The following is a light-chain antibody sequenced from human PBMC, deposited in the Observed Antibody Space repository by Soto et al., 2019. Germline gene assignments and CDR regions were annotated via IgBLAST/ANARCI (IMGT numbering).Light chain of an antibody. V-gene: IGLV2-14*01. CDR2: EVS. CDR3: SSYTSKSSLI. CDR1: SSDIGDYNY. J-gene: IGLJ2*01. Sequence: QSALTQPASVSGSPGQSITISCTGTSSDIGDYNYVSWYQQHPGKAPKLMIYEVSNRPSGVSSRFSGSKSGNTASLTISGLQAEDEAVYHCSSYTSKSSLIFGGGTKLTVL.